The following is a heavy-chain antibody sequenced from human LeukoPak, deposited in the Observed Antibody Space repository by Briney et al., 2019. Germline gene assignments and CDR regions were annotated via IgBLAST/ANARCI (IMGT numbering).Heavy chain of an antibody. J-gene: IGHJ3*02. V-gene: IGHV3-30*02. Sequence: GGSLRLSCAASGFTFSSYGMHWVRQAPGKGLEWVAFIRYDGSNKYYADSVKGRFTISRDNSKNTLYLQMNSLRAEDTAVYYCAKGVVIAAIRGAFDIWGQGTMVTVSS. CDR3: AKGVVIAAIRGAFDI. CDR1: GFTFSSYG. D-gene: IGHD2-15*01. CDR2: IRYDGSNK.